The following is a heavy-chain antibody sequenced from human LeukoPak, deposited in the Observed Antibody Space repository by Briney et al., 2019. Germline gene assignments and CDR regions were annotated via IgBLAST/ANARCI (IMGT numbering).Heavy chain of an antibody. CDR1: GGSISSSSYY. CDR3: ARDIMSGKETYYYDSSGYYRERWVDY. Sequence: SETLSLTCTVSGGSISSSSYYWGWIRQPPGKGLEWIGSIYHSGSTYYNPSLKSRVTISVDTSKNQFSLKLSSVTAADTAVYYCARDIMSGKETYYYDSSGYYRERWVDYWGQGTLVTVSS. V-gene: IGHV4-39*07. D-gene: IGHD3-22*01. J-gene: IGHJ4*02. CDR2: IYHSGST.